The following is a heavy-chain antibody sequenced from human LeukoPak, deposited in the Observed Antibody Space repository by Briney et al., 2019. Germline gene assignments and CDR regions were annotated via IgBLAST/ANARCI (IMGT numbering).Heavy chain of an antibody. J-gene: IGHJ6*02. CDR1: GFTFSDYS. Sequence: HPGGSLRLSCAASGFTFSDYSMSWVRQAPGKGLEWVSALSGSGGTTYSADSVKGRFTISRDNSKNTLYLQMNSLRAEDTAVYYRAKGHPGDAYYCYYGMDVWGQGTTVTVSS. V-gene: IGHV3-23*01. CDR3: AKGHPGDAYYCYYGMDV. CDR2: LSGSGGTT. D-gene: IGHD1-26*01.